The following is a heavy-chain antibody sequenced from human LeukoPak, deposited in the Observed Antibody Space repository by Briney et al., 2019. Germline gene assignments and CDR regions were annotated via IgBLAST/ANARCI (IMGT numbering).Heavy chain of an antibody. D-gene: IGHD6-19*01. CDR1: GYTFTSYY. Sequence: GASVKVSCKASGYTFTSYYVHWVRQAPGQGLEWLGIINPNVGSTNYAQKFQGRVTLTSDTSTSTVYMELSSLRSDDTAVYYCARDGRRITVAGTGDNWGQGTLVTVS. CDR3: ARDGRRITVAGTGDN. J-gene: IGHJ4*02. CDR2: INPNVGST. V-gene: IGHV1-46*01.